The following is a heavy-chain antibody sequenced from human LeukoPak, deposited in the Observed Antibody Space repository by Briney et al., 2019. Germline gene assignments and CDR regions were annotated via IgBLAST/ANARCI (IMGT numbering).Heavy chain of an antibody. CDR2: IWYDGSNK. V-gene: IGHV3-33*01. CDR3: ARAGGYDILTGYDHNYFDY. Sequence: GGSLRPSCAASGFTFSSYGMHWVRQAPGKGLEWVAVIWYDGSNKYYADSAKGRFTISRDNSKNTLYLQMNSLRAEDTAVYYCARAGGYDILTGYDHNYFDYWGQGTLVTVSS. J-gene: IGHJ4*02. D-gene: IGHD3-9*01. CDR1: GFTFSSYG.